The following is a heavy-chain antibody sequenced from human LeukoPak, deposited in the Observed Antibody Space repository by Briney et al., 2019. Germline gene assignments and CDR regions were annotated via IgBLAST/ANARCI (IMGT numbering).Heavy chain of an antibody. Sequence: ASVKVSCKASGYTFTSHDINWVRQATGQGLEWMGWMNPNSGNTGYAQKFQGRVTMTRNTSISTAYMELSSLRSEDTAVYYCARAYDILTATIAYWGQGTLVTVSS. J-gene: IGHJ4*02. CDR3: ARAYDILTATIAY. CDR2: MNPNSGNT. V-gene: IGHV1-8*01. D-gene: IGHD3-9*01. CDR1: GYTFTSHD.